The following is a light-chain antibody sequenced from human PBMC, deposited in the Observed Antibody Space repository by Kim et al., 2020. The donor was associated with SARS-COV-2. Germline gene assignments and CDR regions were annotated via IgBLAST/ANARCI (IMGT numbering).Light chain of an antibody. CDR3: QSYDSSNVV. CDR1: SGSIASNY. CDR2: EDN. Sequence: GTTVTLSGTRTSGSIASNYVQWYQQRPGSAPTTVIYEDNQRPSGVPDRFSGSIDSSSNSASLTISGLKTEDEADYYCQSYDSSNVVFGGGTQLTVL. V-gene: IGLV6-57*03. J-gene: IGLJ2*01.